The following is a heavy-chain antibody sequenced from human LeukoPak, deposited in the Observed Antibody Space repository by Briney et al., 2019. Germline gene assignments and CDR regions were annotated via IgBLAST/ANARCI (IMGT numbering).Heavy chain of an antibody. Sequence: ASVKVSCKASGYTFTGYYMHWVRQAPGQGLEWMGGIIPIFGTANYAQKFQGRVTITADESTSTAYMELSSLRSEDTAVYYCATQILGYCSSTSCYTLNWFDPWGQGTLVTVSS. D-gene: IGHD2-2*02. CDR2: IIPIFGTA. J-gene: IGHJ5*02. CDR3: ATQILGYCSSTSCYTLNWFDP. CDR1: GYTFTGYY. V-gene: IGHV1-69*13.